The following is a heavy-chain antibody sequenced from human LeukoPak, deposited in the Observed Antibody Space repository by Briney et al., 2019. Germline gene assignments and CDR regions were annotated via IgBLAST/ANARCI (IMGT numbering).Heavy chain of an antibody. CDR1: GFNFGSYT. V-gene: IGHV3-21*01. CDR3: ARDDYGDSHFDY. Sequence: KTGGSLRLSCAASGFNFGSYTINWVRQAPGKGLEWVSSVSNTNTYYADSVKGRFTISRDNAKNSVFLQMSSLGDEDTALYFCARDDYGDSHFDYWGQRILVTVSS. J-gene: IGHJ4*01. CDR2: VSNTNT. D-gene: IGHD4-17*01.